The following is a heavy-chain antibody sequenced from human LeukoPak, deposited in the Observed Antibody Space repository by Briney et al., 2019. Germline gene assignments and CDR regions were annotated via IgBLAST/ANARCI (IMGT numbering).Heavy chain of an antibody. Sequence: GGSLRLSCAASGFTFDDYAMHWVRQAPGKGLEWDSLISWDGGSTYYADSVKGRFTISRDNSKNSLYLQMNSLRAEDTALYYCAKADYGDYVIDYWGQGTLVTVSS. J-gene: IGHJ4*02. CDR3: AKADYGDYVIDY. V-gene: IGHV3-43D*03. CDR2: ISWDGGST. D-gene: IGHD4-17*01. CDR1: GFTFDDYA.